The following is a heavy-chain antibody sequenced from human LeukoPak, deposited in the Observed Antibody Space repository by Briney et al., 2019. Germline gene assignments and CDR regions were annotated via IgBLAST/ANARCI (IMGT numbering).Heavy chain of an antibody. D-gene: IGHD2-15*01. CDR1: GFSFSSYT. J-gene: IGHJ3*02. CDR3: ARDCGGGSCYGPYDAFDI. V-gene: IGHV3-48*04. CDR2: ISSSGSTI. Sequence: GGSVRLSCAASGFSFSSYTMNWVRQAPEKGLEWVSYISSSGSTIYYADSVKGRFTISRDNAKNSLYLQMNSLRAEDTAVYYCARDCGGGSCYGPYDAFDIWGQGTMVTVSS.